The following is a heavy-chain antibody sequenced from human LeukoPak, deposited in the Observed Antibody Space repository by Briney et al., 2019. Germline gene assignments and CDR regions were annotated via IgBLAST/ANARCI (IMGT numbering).Heavy chain of an antibody. CDR2: IYYSGST. J-gene: IGHJ4*02. Sequence: SETLSLTCTVSGGSISSSSYYWGWIRQPPGKGLEWIGSIYYSGSTYYNPSLKSRVTISVDTSKNQFSLKLSSVTAADTAVYYCARQASRKSSPSGPLDYWGQGTLVTVSS. CDR3: ARQASRKSSPSGPLDY. D-gene: IGHD6-6*01. CDR1: GGSISSSSYY. V-gene: IGHV4-39*01.